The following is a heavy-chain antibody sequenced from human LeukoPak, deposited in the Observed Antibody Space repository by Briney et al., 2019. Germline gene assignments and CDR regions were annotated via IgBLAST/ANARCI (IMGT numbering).Heavy chain of an antibody. J-gene: IGHJ3*02. Sequence: GESLKISCKGSGYRFTSYWIGGVRQMAGKGLEWMGITYPGDSDTRYSPSFQGQITISADKSVSTAYLQWSGLKASDTAIYYCASPLIGGGAFDIWGQGTMVTVSS. V-gene: IGHV5-51*01. D-gene: IGHD3-16*01. CDR1: GYRFTSYW. CDR2: TYPGDSDT. CDR3: ASPLIGGGAFDI.